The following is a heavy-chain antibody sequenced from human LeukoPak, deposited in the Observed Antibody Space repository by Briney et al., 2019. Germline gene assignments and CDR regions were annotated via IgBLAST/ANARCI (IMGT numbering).Heavy chain of an antibody. CDR2: IKQDGSEK. CDR3: ARSPYIGYCRGGSCPAPDYFYYYMDV. Sequence: PPGGSLRLSCAASGFTFSSYWMSWVRQAPGKGLEWVANIKQDGSEKYYVDSVKGRFTISRDNAKKSLYLQMHSLRADDTALYYCARSPYIGYCRGGSCPAPDYFYYYMDVWGKGTTVTVSS. CDR1: GFTFSSYW. J-gene: IGHJ6*03. D-gene: IGHD2-15*01. V-gene: IGHV3-7*03.